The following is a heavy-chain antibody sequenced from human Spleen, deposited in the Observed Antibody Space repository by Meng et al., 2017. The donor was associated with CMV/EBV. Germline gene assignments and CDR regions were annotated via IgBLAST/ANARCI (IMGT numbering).Heavy chain of an antibody. CDR2: MSPNSGST. J-gene: IGHJ4*02. CDR1: GYTFPGYY. Sequence: SGYTFPGYYLLWVRQAPGQGLEWMGLMSPNSGSTSYAQKFQGRVTMTRETSNSTAYMELGRLTSDDTAVYYCARSWSKVEVDYWGQGTLVTVSS. D-gene: IGHD2-15*01. CDR3: ARSWSKVEVDY. V-gene: IGHV1-2*02.